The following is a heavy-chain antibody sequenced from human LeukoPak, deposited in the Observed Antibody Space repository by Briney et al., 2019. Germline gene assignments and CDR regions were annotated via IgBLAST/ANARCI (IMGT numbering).Heavy chain of an antibody. CDR3: ARGAARCNGDCFPD. D-gene: IGHD2-21*02. CDR2: ISGSGGST. CDR1: GFTFSSYA. Sequence: GGSLRLSCAASGFTFSSYAMSWVRQAPGKGLEWVSAISGSGGSTYYADSVKGRFTISRDNAKNTLYLQMNSLRAEDTAVYYRARGAARCNGDCFPDWGQGTLVTVSP. J-gene: IGHJ4*02. V-gene: IGHV3-23*01.